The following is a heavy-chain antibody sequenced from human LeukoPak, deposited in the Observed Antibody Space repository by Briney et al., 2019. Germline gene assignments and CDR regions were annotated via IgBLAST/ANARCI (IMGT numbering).Heavy chain of an antibody. CDR3: ARDVNDSSGYRGAFDI. J-gene: IGHJ3*02. CDR2: IYTSGST. V-gene: IGHV4-61*02. D-gene: IGHD3-22*01. Sequence: SQTLSLTCTVSGGSISNGSYYWSWIRQPAGKGLEWIGRIYTSGSTNYNPSLKSRVTISVDTSKNQFSLKLSSVTAADTAVYYCARDVNDSSGYRGAFDIWGQGTMVTVSS. CDR1: GGSISNGSYY.